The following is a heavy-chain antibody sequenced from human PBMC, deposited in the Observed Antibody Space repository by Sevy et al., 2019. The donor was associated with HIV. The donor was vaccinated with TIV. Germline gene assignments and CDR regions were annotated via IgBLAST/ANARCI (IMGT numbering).Heavy chain of an antibody. D-gene: IGHD2-21*02. V-gene: IGHV1-46*01. Sequence: ASVKVSCTASGYTFTDYYIHWVRQAPGQGLECMGIINPNGGGTNYAQSFQGSVTMTRDTSTSTVYMELSSLRSEDSAVYYCARVDSCGGDCYYFDYWGQGTLVTVSS. CDR3: ARVDSCGGDCYYFDY. J-gene: IGHJ4*02. CDR2: INPNGGGT. CDR1: GYTFTDYY.